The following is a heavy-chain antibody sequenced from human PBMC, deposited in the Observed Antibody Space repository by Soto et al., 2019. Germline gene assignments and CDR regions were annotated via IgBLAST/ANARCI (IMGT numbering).Heavy chain of an antibody. CDR3: AKDPSFYAPVFYFDY. J-gene: IGHJ4*02. D-gene: IGHD3-16*01. CDR1: GFTFSSYG. Sequence: PGGSLRLSCAASGFTFSSYGMHWVRQAPGKGLEWVAVISYDGSNKYYADSVKGRFTISRDNSKNTLYLQMNSLRAEDTAVYYCAKDPSFYAPVFYFDYWGQGTLVTVSS. CDR2: ISYDGSNK. V-gene: IGHV3-30*18.